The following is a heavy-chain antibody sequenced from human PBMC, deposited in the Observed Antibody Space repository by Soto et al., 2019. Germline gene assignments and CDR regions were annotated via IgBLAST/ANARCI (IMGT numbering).Heavy chain of an antibody. D-gene: IGHD1-26*01. V-gene: IGHV6-1*01. Sequence: PSQTLSLTCAISGDSVSSNSAAWNWIRQSLSRGLEWLGRTYYRSKWYNDYAVSVKSRITINPDTSKNQFSLQLNSVTPEDTAVYYCARNEKQYSGSYYYFDYWGQGTLVTVSS. J-gene: IGHJ4*02. CDR2: TYYRSKWYN. CDR1: GDSVSSNSAA. CDR3: ARNEKQYSGSYYYFDY.